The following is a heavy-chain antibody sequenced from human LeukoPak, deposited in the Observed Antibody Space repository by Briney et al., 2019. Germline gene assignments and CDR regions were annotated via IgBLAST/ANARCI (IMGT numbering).Heavy chain of an antibody. D-gene: IGHD3-9*01. J-gene: IGHJ4*02. CDR1: GGSISSYY. CDR3: ARHGKGYDILTGYYLNYFDY. Sequence: PSETLSLTCTVSGGSISSYYWSWIRQPPGKGLEWIGSIYHSGSTYYNPSLKSRVTISVDTSKNQFSLKLSSVTAADTAVYYCARHGKGYDILTGYYLNYFDYWGQGTLVTVSS. V-gene: IGHV4-59*08. CDR2: IYHSGST.